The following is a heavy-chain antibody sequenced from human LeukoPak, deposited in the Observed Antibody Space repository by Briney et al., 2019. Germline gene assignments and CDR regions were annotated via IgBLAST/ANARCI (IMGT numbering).Heavy chain of an antibody. CDR3: ARGPGSIAVAGTSKWVDY. J-gene: IGHJ4*02. D-gene: IGHD6-19*01. CDR2: INHSGST. CDR1: GGSFSGYY. V-gene: IGHV4-34*01. Sequence: PSETLSLTCAVYGGSFSGYYWSWIRQPPGKGLEWIGEINHSGSTNYNPSLKSRVTISVDTSKNQFSLKLSSVTAADTAVYYCARGPGSIAVAGTSKWVDYWGQGTLVTVSS.